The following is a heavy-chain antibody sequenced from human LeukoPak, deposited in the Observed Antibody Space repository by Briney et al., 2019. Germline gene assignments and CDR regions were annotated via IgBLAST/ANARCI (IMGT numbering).Heavy chain of an antibody. D-gene: IGHD3-10*01. V-gene: IGHV3-30*02. CDR3: AKDSGYGSGSYYDY. CDR2: IRYDGSNK. CDR1: GFTFSSYG. Sequence: GGSLRLSCAASGFTFSSYGMHWVRQAPGKGLEWVAFIRYDGSNKYYADSVKGRFTISRDNSKNTLHLQMNSLRAEDTAVYYCAKDSGYGSGSYYDYWGQGTLVTVSS. J-gene: IGHJ4*02.